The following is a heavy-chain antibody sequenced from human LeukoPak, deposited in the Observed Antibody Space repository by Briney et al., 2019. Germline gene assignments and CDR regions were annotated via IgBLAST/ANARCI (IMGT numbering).Heavy chain of an antibody. D-gene: IGHD2-2*01. CDR1: GHSFTSYW. CDR2: IYPGDSDT. CDR3: ARRPYCSSTSCYQSNWFDP. Sequence: GESLKISCKGSGHSFTSYWIGWVRQMPGKGLEWMGIIYPGDSDTRYSPSFQGQVTISADKSISTAYLQWSSLKASDTAMYYCARRPYCSSTSCYQSNWFDPWGQGTLVTVSS. V-gene: IGHV5-51*01. J-gene: IGHJ5*02.